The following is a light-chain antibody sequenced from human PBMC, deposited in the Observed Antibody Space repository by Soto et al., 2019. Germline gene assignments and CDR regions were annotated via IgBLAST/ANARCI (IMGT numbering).Light chain of an antibody. J-gene: IGLJ2*01. CDR2: RNN. V-gene: IGLV1-47*01. Sequence: QCVLTQPPSASGTPGQRVTISCSGSSSNIGSNYVYWYQQLPGTAPKLLIYRNNQRPSGVPDRFSGSKSGTSASLAISGLRSEDEADYYCAAWDDSLSGHVVVGGGTKLTVL. CDR3: AAWDDSLSGHVV. CDR1: SSNIGSNY.